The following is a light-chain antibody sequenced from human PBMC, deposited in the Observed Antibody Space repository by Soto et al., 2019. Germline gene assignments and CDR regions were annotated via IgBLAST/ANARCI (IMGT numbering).Light chain of an antibody. J-gene: IGLJ1*01. V-gene: IGLV2-14*01. CDR2: DVS. CDR1: SSDVGGYNY. CDR3: SSYTSSSTFYV. Sequence: TQPASVSGSPGQSITISCTGTSSDVGGYNYVSWYQQHPGKAPKLMIYDVSNRPSGVSNRFSGSKSGNTASLTISGLQAEDEAEYYCSSYTSSSTFYVFGTGTKVTVL.